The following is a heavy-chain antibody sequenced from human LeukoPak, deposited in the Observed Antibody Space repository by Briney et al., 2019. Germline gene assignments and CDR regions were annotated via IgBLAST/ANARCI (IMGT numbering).Heavy chain of an antibody. D-gene: IGHD4-4*01. J-gene: IGHJ4*02. V-gene: IGHV3-23*01. Sequence: GGSLRLSCAASGFTFSSYAMSWVRQAPGKGLEWVSAISGSGGSTYYADSVKGRFTISRDNSKNTLYLQMNSLRAEDTAVYCCANMQSDSNWDYWGQGTLVTVSS. CDR2: ISGSGGST. CDR1: GFTFSSYA. CDR3: ANMQSDSNWDY.